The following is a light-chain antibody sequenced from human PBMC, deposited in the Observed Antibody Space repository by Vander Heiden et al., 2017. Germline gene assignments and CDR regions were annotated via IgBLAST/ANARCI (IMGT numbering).Light chain of an antibody. J-gene: IGKJ4*01. CDR2: AAS. CDR3: QQLNSYPLLT. CDR1: QGIRSY. V-gene: IGKV1-9*01. Sequence: DIQLTQSPSFLSASVGDRVSITCRASQGIRSYLAWYQQKPGKAPKLLIYAASTLQSGVPSRFGGSGAGTEFTLTISSLQPEDFSTYYCQQLNSYPLLTFGGGTKVEIK.